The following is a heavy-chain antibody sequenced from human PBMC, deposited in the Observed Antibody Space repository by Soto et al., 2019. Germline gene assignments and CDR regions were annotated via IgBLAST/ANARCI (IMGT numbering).Heavy chain of an antibody. CDR2: ISPYDGST. J-gene: IGHJ6*02. CDR3: ARGDGRGSSGFYYFYAMGV. V-gene: IGHV1-46*01. D-gene: IGHD6-25*01. CDR1: GFTFTNYF. Sequence: QVQLVQSGAEVKKPGASVKVSCKASGFTFTNYFFHWVRQAPRQGLEWMGIISPYDGSTNYVQSLPGTVTMPSDTPASTVYIELGSLRSADTAVYYCARGDGRGSSGFYYFYAMGVRGHGTTVTVSS.